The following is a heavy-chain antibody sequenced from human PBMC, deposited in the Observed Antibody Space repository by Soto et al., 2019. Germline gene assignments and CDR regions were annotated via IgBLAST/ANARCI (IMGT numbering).Heavy chain of an antibody. CDR2: IYYSGST. CDR3: AREWGGGYDA. J-gene: IGHJ5*02. CDR1: GCSISSYY. D-gene: IGHD2-15*01. V-gene: IGHV4-59*01. Sequence: PSETLSLTCTVSGCSISSYYWSWIRQPPGKGLEWIGYIYYSGSTNYNPSLKSRVTISVDTSKNQFSLKLSSVTAADTAVYYCAREWGGGYDAWGQGTLVTVSS.